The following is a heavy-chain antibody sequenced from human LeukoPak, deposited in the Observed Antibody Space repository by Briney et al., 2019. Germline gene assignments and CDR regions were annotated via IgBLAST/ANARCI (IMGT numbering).Heavy chain of an antibody. J-gene: IGHJ5*02. D-gene: IGHD4-17*01. CDR1: GFTFSSNA. CDR3: AKTGSTVTTLNWFDP. V-gene: IGHV3-23*01. CDR2: ISVGGGST. Sequence: GGSLSLSCAASGFTFSSNAMSWVRQAPGKGLEWVSGISVGGGSTFYADSVKGRFTISRDNSKNTLYLQMNSPRGEDTAVYYCAKTGSTVTTLNWFDPWGQGTLVTVSS.